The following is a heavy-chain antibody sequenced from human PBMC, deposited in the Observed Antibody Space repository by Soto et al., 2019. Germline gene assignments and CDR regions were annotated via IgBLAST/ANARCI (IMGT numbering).Heavy chain of an antibody. D-gene: IGHD3-22*01. CDR1: GGSISSGGYY. J-gene: IGHJ5*02. Sequence: PSETLSLTCTVSGGSISSGGYYWSWIRQHPGKGLEWIGYIYYSGSTYCNPSLKSRVTISVDTSKNQFSLKLSSVTAADTAVYYCARDYYDSSGPANNWFDPWGQGTLVTVSS. CDR2: IYYSGST. V-gene: IGHV4-31*03. CDR3: ARDYYDSSGPANNWFDP.